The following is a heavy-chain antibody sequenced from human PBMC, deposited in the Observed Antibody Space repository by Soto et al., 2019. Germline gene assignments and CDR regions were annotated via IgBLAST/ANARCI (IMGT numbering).Heavy chain of an antibody. CDR2: IYHSGST. Sequence: SETLALTCAVSGDSVSRGGYSWSWIRHPPEKGLEWIGYIYHSGSTYYTPSLKSRVTISVDRSKNQLSLKLCSVTAADTAVYYCARLSRTEDYGGPNWFDPWGQGTLVTVSS. CDR3: ARLSRTEDYGGPNWFDP. CDR1: GDSVSRGGYS. J-gene: IGHJ5*02. D-gene: IGHD4-17*01. V-gene: IGHV4-30-2*01.